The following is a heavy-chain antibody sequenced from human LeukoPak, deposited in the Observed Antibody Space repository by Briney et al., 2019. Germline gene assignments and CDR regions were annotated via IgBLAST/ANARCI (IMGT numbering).Heavy chain of an antibody. CDR1: GFTFSKNG. Sequence: GGSLRLSCAASGFTFSKNGMHWVRQAPGKGLEWMALIRYDTNNKYYADSVKGRFTISGDNSKLYLQMNSLRDEDTAVYYCAKARGDGYNDAFDMWGQGTVVTVSS. CDR2: IRYDTNNK. CDR3: AKARGDGYNDAFDM. J-gene: IGHJ3*02. V-gene: IGHV3-30*02. D-gene: IGHD5-24*01.